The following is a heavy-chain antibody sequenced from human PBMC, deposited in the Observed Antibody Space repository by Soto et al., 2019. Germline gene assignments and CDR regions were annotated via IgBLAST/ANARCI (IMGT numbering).Heavy chain of an antibody. Sequence: GSLRLSCAASGFTFSTSIMNWVRQAPGTGLEWVSSITSSSSHMFYADSVKGRFTISRDNARNSLYLQMNSLRAEDTAIYYCTTAFGRVPTITWGQGTLVTVSS. CDR2: ITSSSSHM. CDR3: TTAFGRVPTIT. J-gene: IGHJ4*02. V-gene: IGHV3-21*06. CDR1: GFTFSTSI. D-gene: IGHD5-12*01.